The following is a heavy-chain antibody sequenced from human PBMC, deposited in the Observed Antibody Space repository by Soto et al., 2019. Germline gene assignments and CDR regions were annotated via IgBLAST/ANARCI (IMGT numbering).Heavy chain of an antibody. D-gene: IGHD6-19*01. V-gene: IGHV1-3*01. J-gene: IGHJ5*02. CDR1: GYTFTSYA. CDR2: INAGNGNT. CDR3: ARGVAGPLHWFDP. Sequence: ASVKVSCKASGYTFTSYAMHWVLQAPGQRLEWMGWINAGNGNTKYSQKFQGRVTITRDTSASTAYMELSSLRSEDTAVYYCARGVAGPLHWFDPWGQGTLVTVSS.